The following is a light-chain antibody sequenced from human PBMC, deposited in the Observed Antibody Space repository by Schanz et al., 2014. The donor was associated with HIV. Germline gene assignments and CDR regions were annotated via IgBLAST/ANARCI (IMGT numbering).Light chain of an antibody. CDR1: QSIGSTY. Sequence: EIVLTQSPGTLSLSPGERATLSCRASQSIGSTYLPWYQQKPGQAPRLLIYGATSRATGIPGRFSGSGSGTDFTLTINSLEPEDVATYYCQQANTFPWTFGQGTKVEIK. CDR3: QQANTFPWT. V-gene: IGKV3-20*01. J-gene: IGKJ1*01. CDR2: GAT.